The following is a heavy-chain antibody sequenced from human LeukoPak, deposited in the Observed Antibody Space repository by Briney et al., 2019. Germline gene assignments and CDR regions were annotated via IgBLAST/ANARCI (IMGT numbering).Heavy chain of an antibody. Sequence: GGSLRLSCAASGFTFSGYAMDWVRQAPGKGLEWISYISGDSSQIFYADSVKGRFTTSRDNAKNSLHLQMSSLRVEDTALYYCVRDQGAPDYWGQGTLLTVSS. CDR1: GFTFSGYA. CDR2: ISGDSSQI. D-gene: IGHD1-26*01. CDR3: VRDQGAPDY. V-gene: IGHV3-48*01. J-gene: IGHJ4*02.